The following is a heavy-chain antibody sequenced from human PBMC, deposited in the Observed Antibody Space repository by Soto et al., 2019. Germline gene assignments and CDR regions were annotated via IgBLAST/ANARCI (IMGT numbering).Heavy chain of an antibody. Sequence: EVQLVESGGGLVKPGGSLRLSCAASGFTFSNAWMNWVRQAPGKGLEWVGRIKSKTDGGTTDYAAPVKGRFTISRDDSKNTLYLQMNSLKTEDTAVYYCTTDHYYGDYGCCDYWGQGTLVTFSS. CDR3: TTDHYYGDYGCCDY. V-gene: IGHV3-15*07. J-gene: IGHJ4*02. D-gene: IGHD4-17*01. CDR1: GFTFSNAW. CDR2: IKSKTDGGTT.